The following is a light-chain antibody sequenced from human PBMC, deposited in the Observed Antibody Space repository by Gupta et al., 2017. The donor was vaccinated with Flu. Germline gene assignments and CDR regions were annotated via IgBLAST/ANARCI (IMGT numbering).Light chain of an antibody. CDR3: HQNYSVTT. J-gene: IGKJ1*01. V-gene: IGKV1-39*01. CDR2: DAS. Sequence: DIQMTQSPSSLSASIGDRVIITCRASETIGSRLNWYQQKSGEAPRLLIYDASTLQTGAPSRFSGSGYGTAFSLTSSRRQHEDYAYYYGHQNYSVTTFGQGTKVEI. CDR1: ETIGSR.